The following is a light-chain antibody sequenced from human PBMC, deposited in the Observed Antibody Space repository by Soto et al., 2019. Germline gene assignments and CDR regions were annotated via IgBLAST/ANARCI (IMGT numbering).Light chain of an antibody. Sequence: IVMTQSPATLSVSPGDRATLSCRSSQPVNINLAWYQHKPGQAPRLLIYGASTSATGISARFSGGGSGTEFTLTISSLQSEDFALYFCQQYEKWPPSITFGQGTRLEIK. V-gene: IGKV3-15*01. CDR3: QQYEKWPPSIT. CDR1: QPVNIN. CDR2: GAS. J-gene: IGKJ5*01.